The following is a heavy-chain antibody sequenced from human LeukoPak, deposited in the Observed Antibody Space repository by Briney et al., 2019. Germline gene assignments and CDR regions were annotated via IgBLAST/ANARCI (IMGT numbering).Heavy chain of an antibody. J-gene: IGHJ4*02. V-gene: IGHV3-30*02. Sequence: GGSLRLSCAASGFTFSSYGMHWVRQAPGKGLEWVAFIRYDGSNKYYADSVKGRFTISRDNSKNTLYLQMNSLRAEDTAVYYCAKGSGYYDYVWGALFDYWGQGTLVTVSS. CDR1: GFTFSSYG. CDR3: AKGSGYYDYVWGALFDY. CDR2: IRYDGSNK. D-gene: IGHD3-16*01.